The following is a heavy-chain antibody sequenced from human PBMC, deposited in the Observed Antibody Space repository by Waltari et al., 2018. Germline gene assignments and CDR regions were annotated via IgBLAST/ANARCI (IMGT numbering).Heavy chain of an antibody. CDR3: ARGNDYGGNPMDY. Sequence: QVQLVQSGAEVKKPGSSVKVSCKASGGTFSSYAISWVRQAPGQGLEWMGGIIPILGIANNAQKFQGRVTITADKATSTAYMELSSLRSEDTAVYYCARGNDYGGNPMDYWGQGTLVTVSS. CDR2: IIPILGIA. D-gene: IGHD4-17*01. J-gene: IGHJ4*02. V-gene: IGHV1-69*10. CDR1: GGTFSSYA.